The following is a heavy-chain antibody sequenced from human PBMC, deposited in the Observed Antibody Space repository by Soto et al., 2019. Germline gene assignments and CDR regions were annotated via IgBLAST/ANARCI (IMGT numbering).Heavy chain of an antibody. CDR2: IYYSGST. CDR3: ARVSYGSGTDAFDI. D-gene: IGHD3-10*01. J-gene: IGHJ3*02. CDR1: GGSISSGDYY. V-gene: IGHV4-30-4*01. Sequence: QVQLQESGPGLVKPSQTLSLTCTVSGGSISSGDYYWSWIRQPPVTGLEWIGYIYYSGSTYYNPSRKSRVTISVDTSKNQFSLKLSSVTAADTAVYYCARVSYGSGTDAFDIWGQGTMVTVSS.